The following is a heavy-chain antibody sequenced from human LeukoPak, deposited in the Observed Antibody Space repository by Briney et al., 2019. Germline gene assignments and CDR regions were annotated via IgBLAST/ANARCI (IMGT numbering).Heavy chain of an antibody. J-gene: IGHJ4*02. D-gene: IGHD6-13*01. CDR1: GFTFSSYG. CDR2: IWYDGSNK. V-gene: IGHV3-33*01. CDR3: ARVSVNIAAADYYFDY. Sequence: GGSLRLSCAASGFTFSSYGMHWVRQAPGKGLEWVAVIWYDGSNKYYADSVKGRFTISRDNSKNTLYLQMNSLRAEDTAVYYCARVSVNIAAADYYFDYWGQGTLVTVSP.